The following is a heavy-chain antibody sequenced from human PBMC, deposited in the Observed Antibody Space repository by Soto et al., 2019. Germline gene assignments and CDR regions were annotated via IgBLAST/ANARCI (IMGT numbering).Heavy chain of an antibody. Sequence: EVQLLESGGGLVQPGGSLRLSCAASGFTFSSYAMSWVRQAPGKGLEWVSAISGSGGSTYYADSVKGRFTISRDNSKNTLYLQMNSLRAEDTAVYYWAKAPYGVTFPFDYWGQGTLVTVSS. CDR3: AKAPYGVTFPFDY. J-gene: IGHJ4*02. V-gene: IGHV3-23*01. CDR1: GFTFSSYA. CDR2: ISGSGGST. D-gene: IGHD4-4*01.